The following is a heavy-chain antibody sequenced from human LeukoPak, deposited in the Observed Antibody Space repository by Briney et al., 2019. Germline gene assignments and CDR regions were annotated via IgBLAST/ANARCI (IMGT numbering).Heavy chain of an antibody. CDR2: INWNGAWT. CDR1: GFKFDDYG. J-gene: IGHJ5*02. CDR3: AGYYYDSSRGFDL. Sequence: GGSLRLSCAASGFKFDDYGMSWVRQAPGKGLEWVCDINWNGAWTGYADSVKGRFTISGDNAKNSLYLQMNSLRAEDTALYYCAGYYYDSSRGFDLWGQGTLVTASA. V-gene: IGHV3-20*04. D-gene: IGHD3-22*01.